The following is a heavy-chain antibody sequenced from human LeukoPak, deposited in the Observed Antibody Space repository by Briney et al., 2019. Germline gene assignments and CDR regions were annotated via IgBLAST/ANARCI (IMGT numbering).Heavy chain of an antibody. Sequence: GGSLRLSCAASGFTFSSYAMSWVRQAPARGLEWVSSLRGDGSTFYADSVKGRFTLSRDEARNTVYFQLNSLRVEDTAVYYCAKASWVSNGDAVLWGQGTLVTVFS. CDR1: GFTFSSYA. V-gene: IGHV3-23*01. CDR3: AKASWVSNGDAVL. D-gene: IGHD1-1*01. J-gene: IGHJ4*02. CDR2: LRGDGST.